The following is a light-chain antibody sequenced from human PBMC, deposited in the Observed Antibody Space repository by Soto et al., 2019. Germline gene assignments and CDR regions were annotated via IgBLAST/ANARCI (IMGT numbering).Light chain of an antibody. J-gene: IGKJ5*01. V-gene: IGKV1-27*01. CDR3: QKYNSAPLT. CDR2: AAS. Sequence: DSQMVQSQCSLSAAVGGTLTITCRATQGISNYLAWYQQKPGKVPKLLIYAASTLQSGVPSRFSGSGSGTDFTLTISSLQPEDFATYYCQKYNSAPLTFGQGTRLEIK. CDR1: QGISNY.